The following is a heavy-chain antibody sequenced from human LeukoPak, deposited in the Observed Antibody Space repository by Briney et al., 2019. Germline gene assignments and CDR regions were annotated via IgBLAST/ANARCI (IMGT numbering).Heavy chain of an antibody. CDR1: GGSIRGYY. V-gene: IGHV4-34*01. Sequence: SETLSLTCTVSGGSIRGYYWSWIRQPPGKGLEWIGEINHSGSTNYNPPLKSRVTISVDTSKNQFSLKLSSVTAADTAVYYCARGFRYYYDSSGYHFDYWGQGTLVTVSS. J-gene: IGHJ4*02. CDR2: INHSGST. D-gene: IGHD3-22*01. CDR3: ARGFRYYYDSSGYHFDY.